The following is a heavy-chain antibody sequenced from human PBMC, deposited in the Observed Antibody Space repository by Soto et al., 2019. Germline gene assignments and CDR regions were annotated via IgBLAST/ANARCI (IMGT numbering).Heavy chain of an antibody. V-gene: IGHV1-18*01. CDR2: ISTYSGDT. CDR1: GYTFFTYD. Sequence: ASVKVSCKASGYTFFTYDISWVRQAPGQGLELMGWISTYSGDTKYAQKFQGRVTMTTDTSTTTAYLELRSLRSDDTAVYYCARHHGPTTSENWFDPWGQGTLVTVSS. CDR3: ARHHGPTTSENWFDP. J-gene: IGHJ5*02. D-gene: IGHD5-12*01.